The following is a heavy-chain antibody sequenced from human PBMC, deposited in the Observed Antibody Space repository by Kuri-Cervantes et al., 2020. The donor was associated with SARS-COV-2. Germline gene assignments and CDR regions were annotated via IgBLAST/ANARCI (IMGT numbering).Heavy chain of an antibody. Sequence: GESLKISCAASGFTFSSYGMHWVRQAPGKGLEWVAVIWYDGSNKYYADSVKGRFTISRDNSKSTLYLQMNSLRAEDTAVYYCAREGVTGTTYYYYYGMDVWGQGTTVTVSS. CDR2: IWYDGSNK. D-gene: IGHD1-7*01. CDR3: AREGVTGTTYYYYYGMDV. V-gene: IGHV3-33*08. J-gene: IGHJ6*02. CDR1: GFTFSSYG.